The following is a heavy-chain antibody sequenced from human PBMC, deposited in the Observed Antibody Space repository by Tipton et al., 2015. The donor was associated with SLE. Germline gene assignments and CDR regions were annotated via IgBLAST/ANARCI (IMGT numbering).Heavy chain of an antibody. J-gene: IGHJ6*03. Sequence: GSLRLSCAASGFTFSSYGMHWVRQAPGKGLEWVAFIRYDGSNKYYADSVKGRFTISRDNSKNTLYLQMNSLRAEDTAVYYCARDPKWGDDYYMDVWGKGTTVTVSS. CDR3: ARDPKWGDDYYMDV. D-gene: IGHD3-10*01. V-gene: IGHV3-30*02. CDR1: GFTFSSYG. CDR2: IRYDGSNK.